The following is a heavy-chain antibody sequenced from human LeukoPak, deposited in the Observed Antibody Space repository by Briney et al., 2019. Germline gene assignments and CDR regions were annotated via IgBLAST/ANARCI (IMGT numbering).Heavy chain of an antibody. CDR1: GFTFSTYS. CDR3: ATDGQSSGWYGFDY. D-gene: IGHD6-19*01. V-gene: IGHV3-21*01. CDR2: ITSPVGHI. J-gene: IGHJ4*02. Sequence: TGGSLRLSCAASGFTFSTYSMNWVRQAPGKGLEWVASITSPVGHIYYADSLKGRTTISRDNAKSSLYLQMNSLRAEDTAVYYCATDGQSSGWYGFDYWGQGTLVTVSS.